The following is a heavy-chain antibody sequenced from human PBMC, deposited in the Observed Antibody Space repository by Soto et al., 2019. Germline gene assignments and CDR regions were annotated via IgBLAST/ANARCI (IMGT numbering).Heavy chain of an antibody. D-gene: IGHD2-2*01. V-gene: IGHV3-23*01. CDR2: LNGGGSNT. CDR3: AKDKDGGITRSHFDY. Sequence: EGQLLQSGGGLVQPGGSLRLSCKGSGFIFSSYAMSWVRQAPGKGLEWISGLNGGGSNTLYADSVQARFTISRDNSKNTLYLQMNSLRAEDTAVYYCAKDKDGGITRSHFDYWGQGNLVTVSS. CDR1: GFIFSSYA. J-gene: IGHJ4*02.